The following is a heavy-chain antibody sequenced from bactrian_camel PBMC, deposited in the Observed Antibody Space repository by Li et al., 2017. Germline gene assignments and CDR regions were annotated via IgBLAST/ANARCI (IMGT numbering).Heavy chain of an antibody. CDR3: AADLARYCGAFSGFFARAS. V-gene: IGHV3S53*01. Sequence: QLVESGGGSAQAGGSLTLSCAASGYSVSKYYMAWFRQAPGKEREGVAAIDSAGSPTYTYSVEGRFTISMDANILYLQMNSLKPEDSAMYYCAADLARYCGAFSGFFARASWGQGTQVTVSS. CDR1: GYSVSKYY. J-gene: IGHJ4*01. CDR2: IDSAGSP. D-gene: IGHD2*01.